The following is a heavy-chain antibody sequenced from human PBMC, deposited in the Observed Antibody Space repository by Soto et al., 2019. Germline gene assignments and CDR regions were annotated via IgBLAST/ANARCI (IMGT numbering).Heavy chain of an antibody. CDR3: ARYGYCTGGSCYSVQVFDY. D-gene: IGHD2-15*01. J-gene: IGHJ4*02. CDR2: IWYDGSNK. Sequence: GSLRPSCTASGFTFSSYGMHWVGQAPGKGLEWVAGIWYDGSNKYYADSVKGRFTISRDNSKNTLYLQMNSLRAEDTAVYYCARYGYCTGGSCYSVQVFDYWGQGTLVTVSS. CDR1: GFTFSSYG. V-gene: IGHV3-33*01.